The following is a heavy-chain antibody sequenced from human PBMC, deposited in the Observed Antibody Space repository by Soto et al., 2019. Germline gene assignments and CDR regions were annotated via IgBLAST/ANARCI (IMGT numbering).Heavy chain of an antibody. J-gene: IGHJ3*02. CDR3: ARVRGGITGTYDAFDI. Sequence: GASVKVSCKASGGTFSSYAISWVRQAPGQGLEWMGGIIPIFGTANYAQKFQGRVTITADESTSTAYMELSSLRSEDTAVYYCARVRGGITGTYDAFDIWGKGTMVTVSS. CDR1: GGTFSSYA. D-gene: IGHD1-20*01. CDR2: IIPIFGTA. V-gene: IGHV1-69*13.